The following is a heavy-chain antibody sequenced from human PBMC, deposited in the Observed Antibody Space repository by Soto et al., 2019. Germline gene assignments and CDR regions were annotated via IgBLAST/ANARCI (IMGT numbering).Heavy chain of an antibody. D-gene: IGHD6-6*01. CDR3: ARRKGSSSAYYYYYGMDV. V-gene: IGHV4-39*01. CDR1: RGSIISISDY. Sequence: PETLPLPCPVSRGSIISISDYCGWICQPPGKGLEWIGSTYYSGSTYYNPSLKSRVTISVDTSKNQFSLKLSSVTAADTAVYYCARRKGSSSAYYYYYGMDVRGQWPTVS. CDR2: TYYSGST. J-gene: IGHJ6*02.